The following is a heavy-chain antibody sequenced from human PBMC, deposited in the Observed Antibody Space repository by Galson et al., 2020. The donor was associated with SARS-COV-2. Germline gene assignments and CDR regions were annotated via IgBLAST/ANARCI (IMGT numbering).Heavy chain of an antibody. CDR1: GGTFSSYA. V-gene: IGHV1-69*10. D-gene: IGHD5-18*01. J-gene: IGHJ6*03. Sequence: SVKVSCKASGGTFSSYAISWVRQAPGQGLEWMGGIIPILGIANYAQKFQGRVTITADKSTRTAYMELSSLRSEDTAGYYCARSGAGYSYGYAYYDYMDVWGKGTTVTVSS. CDR2: IIPILGIA. CDR3: ARSGAGYSYGYAYYDYMDV.